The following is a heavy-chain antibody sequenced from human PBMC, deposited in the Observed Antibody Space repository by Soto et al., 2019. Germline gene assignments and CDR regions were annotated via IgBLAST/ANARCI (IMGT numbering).Heavy chain of an antibody. Sequence: PSETLSLTCTVSGGSISSGGYYWSWIRQHPGKGLEWIGYIYYSGSTYYNPSLKSRVTISVDTSKNQFSLKLCSVTAADTAVYYCAREEYCTNGVCAPGYYYGMDVWGQGTTVTVSS. J-gene: IGHJ6*02. CDR2: IYYSGST. V-gene: IGHV4-31*03. CDR3: AREEYCTNGVCAPGYYYGMDV. CDR1: GGSISSGGYY. D-gene: IGHD2-8*01.